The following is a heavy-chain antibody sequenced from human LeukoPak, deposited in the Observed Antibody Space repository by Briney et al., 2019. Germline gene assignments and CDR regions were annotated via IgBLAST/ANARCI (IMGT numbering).Heavy chain of an antibody. CDR1: GYTFTSYG. V-gene: IGHV1-18*01. J-gene: IGHJ4*02. CDR2: IGAYNGNT. D-gene: IGHD6-13*01. CDR3: ARDLSIAAAGTYGY. Sequence: WASVKVSCKASGYTFTSYGISWVRQAPGQGLEWMEWIGAYNGNTNYAQKLQGRVTMTTDTSTSTAYMELRSLRSDDTAVYYCARDLSIAAAGTYGYWGQGTLVTVSS.